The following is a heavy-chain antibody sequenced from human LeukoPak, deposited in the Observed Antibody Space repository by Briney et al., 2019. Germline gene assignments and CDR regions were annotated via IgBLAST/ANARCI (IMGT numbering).Heavy chain of an antibody. D-gene: IGHD2-2*01. CDR3: ARAQMGVVVPAAIDALDY. J-gene: IGHJ4*02. V-gene: IGHV1-2*04. CDR2: INPNSGGT. CDR1: GYTFTGYY. Sequence: ASVKVSCKASGYTFTGYYMHWVRQAPGQGLEWMGWINPNSGGTNYAQKFQGWVTMTRDTSISTAYMELSRLRSDDTAVYYCARAQMGVVVPAAIDALDYWGQGTLVTVSS.